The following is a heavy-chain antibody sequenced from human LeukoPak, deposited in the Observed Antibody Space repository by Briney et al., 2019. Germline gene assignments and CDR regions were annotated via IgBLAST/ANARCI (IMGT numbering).Heavy chain of an antibody. J-gene: IGHJ5*02. CDR1: GFTFSSYA. Sequence: QSGGSLRLSCAASGFTFSSYAMSWVRQAPGKGLEWVSAISGSGDGTYYADSVKGRFTISRDNSKNTLYLQMSGLRAEDTAVYYCAKEPSYCTNGVCYSRVFDRWGQGTLVTVSS. CDR2: ISGSGDGT. V-gene: IGHV3-23*01. CDR3: AKEPSYCTNGVCYSRVFDR. D-gene: IGHD2-8*01.